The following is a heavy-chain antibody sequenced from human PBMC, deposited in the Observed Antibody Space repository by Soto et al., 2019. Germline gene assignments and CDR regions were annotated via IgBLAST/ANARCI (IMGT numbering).Heavy chain of an antibody. CDR1: GGPITSGSYY. CDR2: IYYSGRT. J-gene: IGHJ1*01. D-gene: IGHD6-6*01. CDR3: ARQASEGYSSSPFRF. V-gene: IGHV4-39*01. Sequence: SETLSLSCTVCGGPITSGSYYWGWIRQPPGKGLEWIGSIYYSGRTCYKPSLRSRVTISIDTSRNQFSLKVNSVTAADTAVYYCARQASEGYSSSPFRFWGQGTLVTVSS.